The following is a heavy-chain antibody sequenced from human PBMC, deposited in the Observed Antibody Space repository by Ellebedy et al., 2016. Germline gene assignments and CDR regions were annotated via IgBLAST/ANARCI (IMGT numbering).Heavy chain of an antibody. Sequence: SETLSLTCTVSGGSISSYYWSWIRQPPGKGLEWIGYIYYSGSTNYNPSLKSRVTISVDTSKNQFSLKLSSVTAADTAVYYCAREDQGYDSSGGLDPWGQGTLVTVSS. CDR1: GGSISSYY. CDR3: AREDQGYDSSGGLDP. V-gene: IGHV4-59*01. CDR2: IYYSGST. J-gene: IGHJ5*02. D-gene: IGHD3-22*01.